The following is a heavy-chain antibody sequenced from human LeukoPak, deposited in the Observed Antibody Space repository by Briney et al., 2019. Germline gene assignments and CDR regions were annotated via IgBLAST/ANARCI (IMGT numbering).Heavy chain of an antibody. J-gene: IGHJ6*03. CDR2: INHSGST. CDR3: ARSRYYYGSGSYYRGTYYYYMDV. V-gene: IGHV4-34*01. CDR1: GGSFSGYY. Sequence: PSETLSLTCAVYGGSFSGYYWSWIRQPPGKGLEWIGEINHSGSTNYNPSLKSRVTISVDTSKNQFSLKLSSVTAADTAVYYCARSRYYYGSGSYYRGTYYYYMDVWGKGTTVTVSS. D-gene: IGHD3-10*01.